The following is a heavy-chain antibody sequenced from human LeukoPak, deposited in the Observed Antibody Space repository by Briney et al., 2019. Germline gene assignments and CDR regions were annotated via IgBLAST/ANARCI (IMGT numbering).Heavy chain of an antibody. CDR3: TTLTGYSSGWHNWFDP. Sequence: GGSLRLSCAASGFTFSGSAMHWVRQASGKGLEWVGRIRSKANSYATAYAASVKGRFTISRDDSKNTAYLQMNSLKTEDTGVYYCTTLTGYSSGWHNWFDPWGQGTLVTVSS. D-gene: IGHD6-19*01. V-gene: IGHV3-73*01. J-gene: IGHJ5*02. CDR2: IRSKANSYAT. CDR1: GFTFSGSA.